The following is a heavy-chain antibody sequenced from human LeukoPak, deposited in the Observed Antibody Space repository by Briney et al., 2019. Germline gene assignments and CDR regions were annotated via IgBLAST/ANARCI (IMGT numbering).Heavy chain of an antibody. D-gene: IGHD3-22*01. V-gene: IGHV4-30-4*01. CDR3: AVGHYYHSSGYLFDS. J-gene: IGHJ4*02. CDR1: GGSISSSNW. CDR2: IYYSGST. Sequence: PSGTLSLTCAVSGGSISSSNWWSWIRQPPGKGLEYIGYIYYSGSTYYNPSLKSRITISVDTSKNQFSLKLSSVPAADTAVYYCAVGHYYHSSGYLFDSWGQGTLVTVSS.